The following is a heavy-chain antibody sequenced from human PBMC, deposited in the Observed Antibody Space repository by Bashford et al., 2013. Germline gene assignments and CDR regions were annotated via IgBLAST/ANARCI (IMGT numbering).Heavy chain of an antibody. Sequence: GSLRLSCAASGFIFRDYRMSWVRQAPGKGLQWVSSINSRSTDIFYADSVKGRFTMSRDDAKNSVYLQINSLRAEDTAVYYCARHRTGIRSSDFDFWGQGTLVTVSS. V-gene: IGHV3-21*01. CDR2: INSRSTDI. D-gene: IGHD3/OR15-3a*01. CDR3: ARHRTGIRSSDFDF. J-gene: IGHJ4*02. CDR1: GFIFRDYR.